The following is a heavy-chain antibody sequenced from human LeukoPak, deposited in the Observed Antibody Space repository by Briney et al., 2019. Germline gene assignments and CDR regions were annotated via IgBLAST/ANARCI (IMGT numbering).Heavy chain of an antibody. CDR1: GGSISSYYW. Sequence: TLSLTCTVSGGSISSYYWSWIRQPPGKALEWLARIDWDDDKYYSTSLKTRLTTSKDTSKNQVVLTMTNMDPVDTATYYCARIRVGYSSGWYSDYWGQGTLVTVSS. CDR3: ARIRVGYSSGWYSDY. D-gene: IGHD6-19*01. CDR2: IDWDDDK. J-gene: IGHJ4*02. V-gene: IGHV2-70*11.